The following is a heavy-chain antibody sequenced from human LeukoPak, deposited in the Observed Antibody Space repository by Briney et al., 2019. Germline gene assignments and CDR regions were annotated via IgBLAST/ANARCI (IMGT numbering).Heavy chain of an antibody. D-gene: IGHD2-2*01. Sequence: KPGESLKISCKGSGYSFTSYWIGWVRQMPGKGLEWMGIIYPGDSDTRYSPSFQGQVTISADKSISTAYLQWSSLKASDTAMYYCARQGSYCSSTSRYKGRRDYYYYMDVWGKGTTVTVSS. CDR3: ARQGSYCSSTSRYKGRRDYYYYMDV. CDR2: IYPGDSDT. CDR1: GYSFTSYW. J-gene: IGHJ6*03. V-gene: IGHV5-51*01.